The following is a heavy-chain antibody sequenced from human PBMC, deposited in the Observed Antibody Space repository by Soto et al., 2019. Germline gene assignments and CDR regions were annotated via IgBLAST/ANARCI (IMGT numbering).Heavy chain of an antibody. V-gene: IGHV1-69*06. CDR1: GGTLSDHG. CDR3: ARGVYGSGNYYTGPSAFAI. Sequence: QVQLEQSGAEVKKPGSSVKVSCKASGGTLSDHGVAWLRQAPGQGLEWMGGTIPVFNTAKYAQKFQGRVTVTADKFTNIAYMELSSLRSEDTAFYCCARGVYGSGNYYTGPSAFAIWGQGTMVIVSS. J-gene: IGHJ3*02. D-gene: IGHD3-10*01. CDR2: TIPVFNTA.